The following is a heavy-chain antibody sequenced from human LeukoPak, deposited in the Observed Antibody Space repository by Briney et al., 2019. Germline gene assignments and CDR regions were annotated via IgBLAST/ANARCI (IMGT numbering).Heavy chain of an antibody. V-gene: IGHV3-23*01. CDR3: AKDLGVVPAAILDY. CDR1: GFIFSTHA. CDR2: ISGSGGST. Sequence: GGSLRLSCVASGFIFSTHAMSWVRLAPGKGLEWVSAISGSGGSTYYADSVKGRFTISRDNSKNTLYLQMNSLRAEDTAVYYCAKDLGVVPAAILDYWGQGTLVTVSS. D-gene: IGHD2-2*01. J-gene: IGHJ4*02.